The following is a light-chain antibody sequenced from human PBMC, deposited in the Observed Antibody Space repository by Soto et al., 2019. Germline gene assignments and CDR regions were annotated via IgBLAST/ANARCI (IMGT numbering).Light chain of an antibody. J-gene: IGLJ1*01. Sequence: QSVLTQPPSASGSPGQSVTISCTGTSSDVGGYNYVSWYQQHPGKAPKLMIYEVSKRPSGVPDRFSGSKSGNTASLTVSGLQAEEEADYYCSSYAGSNNYVFGTGTMVTVL. CDR1: SSDVGGYNY. CDR3: SSYAGSNNYV. V-gene: IGLV2-8*01. CDR2: EVS.